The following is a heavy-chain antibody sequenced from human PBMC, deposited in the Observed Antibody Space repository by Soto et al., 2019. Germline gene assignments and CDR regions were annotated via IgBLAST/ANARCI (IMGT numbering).Heavy chain of an antibody. Sequence: GGSLRLSCAASGFSLSPYWMHWVRQVPGRGLEWVARLSSDGFGAAYADSVKGRFFISRDIARNTLSLQMNSLRAYDTAVYYCARDFGGPDYWGRGTSVTVSS. J-gene: IGHJ4*02. V-gene: IGHV3-74*03. CDR1: GFSLSPYW. D-gene: IGHD3-10*01. CDR2: LSSDGFGA. CDR3: ARDFGGPDY.